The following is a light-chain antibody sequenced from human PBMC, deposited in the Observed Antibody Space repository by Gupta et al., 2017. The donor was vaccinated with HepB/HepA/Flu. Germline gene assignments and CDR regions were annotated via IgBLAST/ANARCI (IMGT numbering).Light chain of an antibody. CDR3: SAWDSSINVLV. CDR1: NNNVGNHG. J-gene: IGLJ2*01. V-gene: IGLV10-54*04. CDR2: RKN. Sequence: QAGLTHPPPVSKPLSQTATITCTGNNNNVGNHGAAWLQQQHAHPPNSLMFRKNDRPSGVAARFSASNSGNTASLPTTGLQPEDEADDYCSAWDSSINVLVFGGGTKLTVL.